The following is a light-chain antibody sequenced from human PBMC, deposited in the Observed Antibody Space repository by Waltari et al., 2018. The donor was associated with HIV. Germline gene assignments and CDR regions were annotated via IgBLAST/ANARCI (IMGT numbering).Light chain of an antibody. CDR1: SGDVGHSNS. J-gene: IGLJ1*01. Sequence: QSALTQPASVSGSPGQSITISCTGTSGDVGHSNSVSWYQQHPGKVPRLMIYDVSYRASGVSSRFSGSKSGDTASLTISGLQPEDEADYYCASYTTSNTRVFGTGTEVTVV. CDR2: DVS. CDR3: ASYTTSNTRV. V-gene: IGLV2-14*03.